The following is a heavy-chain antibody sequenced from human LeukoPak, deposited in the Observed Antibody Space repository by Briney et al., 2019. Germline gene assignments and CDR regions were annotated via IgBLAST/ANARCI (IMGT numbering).Heavy chain of an antibody. CDR1: GFTVSSNY. J-gene: IGHJ4*02. CDR3: VGSYVIRPFDY. CDR2: IYSGGNT. Sequence: GGSLRLSCAASGFTVSSNYMSWVRQAPGKGLEWVSVIYSGGNTYYADSVKGRFTISRDNSRNTLYLQMNSLRAEDTAVYYCVGSYVIRPFDYWGQGTLVTVSS. V-gene: IGHV3-66*01. D-gene: IGHD3-16*01.